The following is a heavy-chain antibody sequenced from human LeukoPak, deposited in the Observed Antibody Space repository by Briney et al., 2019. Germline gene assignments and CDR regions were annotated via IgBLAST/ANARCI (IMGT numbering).Heavy chain of an antibody. V-gene: IGHV4-59*08. CDR3: ARLSGSYYGSVDY. CDR1: GASISSYY. J-gene: IGHJ4*02. CDR2: ISYSEGS. D-gene: IGHD1-26*01. Sequence: PSETLSLTCTVSGASISSYYWSWIRQPPGKGLEWIGYISYSEGSNYNPSLESRVTISLDTSKNQFSLKLTSVTATDTAGYYCARLSGSYYGSVDYWGQGSLVTVSS.